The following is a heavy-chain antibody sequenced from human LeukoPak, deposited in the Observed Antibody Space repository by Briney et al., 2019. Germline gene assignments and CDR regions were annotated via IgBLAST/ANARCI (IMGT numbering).Heavy chain of an antibody. CDR2: ISSSSSYI. V-gene: IGHV3-21*01. D-gene: IGHD2-15*01. CDR1: GFTFSSYS. CDR3: ARDISYCSGGSCYSSAFDI. J-gene: IGHJ3*02. Sequence: GGSLRLSCAASGFTFSSYSMSWVRQAPGKGLEWVSSISSSSSYIYYADSVKGRFTISRDNAKNSLYLQMNSLRAEDTAVYYCARDISYCSGGSCYSSAFDIWGQGIMVTVSS.